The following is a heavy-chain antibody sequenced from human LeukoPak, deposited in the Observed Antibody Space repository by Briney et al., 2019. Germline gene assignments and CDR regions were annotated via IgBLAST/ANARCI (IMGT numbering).Heavy chain of an antibody. CDR2: FSSGGSA. D-gene: IGHD1-7*01. Sequence: GSLRLSCAVSGITLSNYGMSWVRQAPGKGLEWIGTFSSGGSAYYNPSLTSRVSISKDTSDNQFSLRLYSVTAADTAVYYCARKQTGTMYDVWGQGTQVTVSS. V-gene: IGHV4-39*07. CDR3: ARKQTGTMYDV. J-gene: IGHJ4*02. CDR1: GITLSNYG.